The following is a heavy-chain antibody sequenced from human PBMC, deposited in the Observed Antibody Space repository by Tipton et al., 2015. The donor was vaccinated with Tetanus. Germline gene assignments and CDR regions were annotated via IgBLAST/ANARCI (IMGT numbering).Heavy chain of an antibody. D-gene: IGHD3-22*01. V-gene: IGHV1-2*02. CDR2: IDPNSGAT. Sequence: QLVQSGAEMKKPGASVKVSYKASGYTFTGYYIYWVRQAPGQGLEWMGWIDPNSGATVYAQKFQGRVTMTRDTSISTAYMELRSLRSDDTAVYYCARDRGDYIYYGMDVWGPGTTVTVS. CDR1: GYTFTGYY. J-gene: IGHJ6*02. CDR3: ARDRGDYIYYGMDV.